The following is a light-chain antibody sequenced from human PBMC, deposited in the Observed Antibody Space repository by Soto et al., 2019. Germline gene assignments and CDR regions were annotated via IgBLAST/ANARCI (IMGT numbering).Light chain of an antibody. CDR1: QSISSK. V-gene: IGKV3-15*01. CDR2: GAS. CDR3: HQYNSWTTIT. J-gene: IGKJ5*01. Sequence: EIVMTQSPATLSVSPGERATLSCRASQSISSKLGWYQQRPGQAPRLLIYGASTRATGIPARFSGSGSGTEFTITISSMQSEDSAVYYRHQYNSWTTITFGQGPRLEIK.